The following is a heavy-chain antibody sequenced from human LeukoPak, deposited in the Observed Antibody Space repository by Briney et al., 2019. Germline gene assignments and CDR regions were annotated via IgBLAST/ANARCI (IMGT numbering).Heavy chain of an antibody. CDR3: AKGSRVSRPYYFDY. CDR1: GFTFSSYA. Sequence: GGSLRLSCAASGFTFSSYAMSWVCQAPGKGLEWFSAITGGGDDTYYADSVEGRFTISRDNSKNTLYLQMNSLRAEDTAVYYCAKGSRVSRPYYFDYWGQGTLVTVSS. CDR2: ITGGGDDT. D-gene: IGHD6-6*01. V-gene: IGHV3-23*01. J-gene: IGHJ4*02.